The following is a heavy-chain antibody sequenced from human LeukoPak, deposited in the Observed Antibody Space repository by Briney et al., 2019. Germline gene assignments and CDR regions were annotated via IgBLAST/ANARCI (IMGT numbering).Heavy chain of an antibody. D-gene: IGHD1-7*01. Sequence: GGSPRLSCAASGFTFSSYAMIWVRQAPGKGLEWVSVISGSGGGTNYADSVKGRFIISRDKSKSTLFLQMNSLRAEDTAIYYCAKDRGNYEYSFDYWGQGTLVTVSS. CDR3: AKDRGNYEYSFDY. J-gene: IGHJ4*02. CDR1: GFTFSSYA. V-gene: IGHV3-23*01. CDR2: ISGSGGGT.